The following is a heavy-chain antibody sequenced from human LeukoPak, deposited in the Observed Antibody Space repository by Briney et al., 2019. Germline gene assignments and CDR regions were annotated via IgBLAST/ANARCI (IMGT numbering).Heavy chain of an antibody. CDR2: INPSGGTT. J-gene: IGHJ4*02. CDR3: ARGPWKVGATVDY. V-gene: IGHV1-46*01. Sequence: ASVKVSCKASGYTFTSYYIHWVRQAPGQGLEWMGKINPSGGTTTNAQTFLGRLTMTRDTSTNTVYMELRSLRSDDTAVYYCARGPWKVGATVDYWGQGTLVTVSS. CDR1: GYTFTSYY. D-gene: IGHD1-26*01.